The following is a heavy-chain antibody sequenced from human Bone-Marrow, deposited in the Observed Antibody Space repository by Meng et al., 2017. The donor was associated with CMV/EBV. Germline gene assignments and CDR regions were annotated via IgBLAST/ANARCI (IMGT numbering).Heavy chain of an antibody. CDR3: ARLRFLEWLSL. CDR2: FYYTGTT. CDR1: GGSISTSY. Sequence: SETLSLTCTVSGGSISTSYWSWIRQPPGKGLEWIGYFYYTGTTNYNPSLKSRVTISVDSSKNQFSLKLSSVTAADTAVYYCARLRFLEWLSLWGQGTLVTVSS. V-gene: IGHV4-59*01. J-gene: IGHJ4*02. D-gene: IGHD3-3*01.